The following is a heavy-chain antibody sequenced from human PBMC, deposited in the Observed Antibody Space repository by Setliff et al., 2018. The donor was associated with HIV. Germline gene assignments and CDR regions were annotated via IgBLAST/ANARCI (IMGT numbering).Heavy chain of an antibody. CDR3: ARDREYYYDNSGSPSFDY. CDR2: IIPTLGIA. Sequence: SVKVSCKASGGTFSGYAINWVRQAPGQGLEWIGGIIPTLGIANYAQKFQGRVTITADKSTSTAYMELSSLRSEDTAVYYCARDREYYYDNSGSPSFDYWGQGTLVTVSS. CDR1: GGTFSGYA. V-gene: IGHV1-69*10. D-gene: IGHD3-22*01. J-gene: IGHJ4*02.